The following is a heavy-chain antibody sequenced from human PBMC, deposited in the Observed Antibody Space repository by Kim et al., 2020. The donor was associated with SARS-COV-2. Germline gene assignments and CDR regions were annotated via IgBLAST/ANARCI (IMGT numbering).Heavy chain of an antibody. J-gene: IGHJ6*02. CDR3: ARDRERYCSSTSRCPYYYYYYGMDV. CDR1: GFTFSSYW. CDR2: IKQDGSEK. V-gene: IGHV3-7*03. D-gene: IGHD2-2*01. Sequence: GGSLRLSCAASGFTFSSYWMSWVRQAPGKGLEWVANIKQDGSEKYYVDSVKGRFTISRDNAKNSLYLQMNSLRAEDTAVYYCARDRERYCSSTSRCPYYYYYYGMDVWGQGTTVTVSS.